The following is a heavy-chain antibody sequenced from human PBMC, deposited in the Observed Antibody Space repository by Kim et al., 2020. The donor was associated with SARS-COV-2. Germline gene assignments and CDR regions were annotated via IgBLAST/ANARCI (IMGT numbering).Heavy chain of an antibody. Sequence: GGSLRLSCAAAGFTFGDFAMHWVRQAPGKGLEWVSGISWNSDSIGYADSVKGRFTIPRDNAKNSLYLQMNSLRAEDTAFYYCARDNSNVRGWFGPWGQGTLVTVSS. CDR2: ISWNSDSI. J-gene: IGHJ5*02. D-gene: IGHD3-10*02. V-gene: IGHV3-9*01. CDR3: ARDNSNVRGWFGP. CDR1: GFTFGDFA.